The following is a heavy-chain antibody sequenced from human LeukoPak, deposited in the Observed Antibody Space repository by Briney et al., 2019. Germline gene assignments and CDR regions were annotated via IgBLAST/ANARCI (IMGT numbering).Heavy chain of an antibody. V-gene: IGHV4-39*01. J-gene: IGHJ4*02. Sequence: SETLSLTCTVSGDSISSSGSYWGWIRQSPGKGLEWIASIYYSGTTYYNPSLKSRVTISEHTSKNQFSLQLSSVTAADTAVYYCTRGLYFLDYWGQGILVTVSS. CDR3: TRGLYFLDY. CDR2: IYYSGTT. D-gene: IGHD3-9*01. CDR1: GDSISSSGSY.